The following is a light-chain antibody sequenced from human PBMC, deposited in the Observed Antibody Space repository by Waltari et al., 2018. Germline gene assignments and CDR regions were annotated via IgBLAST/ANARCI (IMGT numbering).Light chain of an antibody. V-gene: IGLV3-19*01. CDR2: GKN. J-gene: IGLJ2*01. CDR3: SSREHSGHVV. Sequence: SSDLTQDPDVSVALGPSVRITCSRDIPRTYYGNWCREKPGQAPELVIYGKNNRPSGIPDRFSASSSENTAYLSITGAQAEDEADYYWSSREHSGHVVFGGGTRLTVL. CDR1: IPRTYY.